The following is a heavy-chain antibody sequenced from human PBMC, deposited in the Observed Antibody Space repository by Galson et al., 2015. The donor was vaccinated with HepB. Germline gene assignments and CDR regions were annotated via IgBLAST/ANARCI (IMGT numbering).Heavy chain of an antibody. CDR1: GFTVSSNY. CDR3: SRGSDSSDY. Sequence: SLRLSCAASGFTVSSNYMNWVRQAPGKGLEWVSVIYSGGSTYDADSGKGRFTITRDNSKNTLYRQMNSLGAEDTAVYYCSRGSDSSDYWGQGTLVTVSS. J-gene: IGHJ4*02. CDR2: IYSGGST. D-gene: IGHD2-15*01. V-gene: IGHV3-53*01.